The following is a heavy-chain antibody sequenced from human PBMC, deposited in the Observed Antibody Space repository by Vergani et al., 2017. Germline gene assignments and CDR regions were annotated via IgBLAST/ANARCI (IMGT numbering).Heavy chain of an antibody. J-gene: IGHJ6*03. D-gene: IGHD2-2*01. CDR3: AKGGDIVVVPAAKYYYYYMDV. CDR2: TIPIFGTA. CDR1: GGTFSSYA. Sequence: QVQLVQSGAEVKKPGSSVKVSCKASGGTFSSYAISWVRQAPGQGLEWMGGTIPIFGTANYAQKFQGRVTITADESTSTAYMELSSLRSEDTAVYYCAKGGDIVVVPAAKYYYYYMDVWGKGTTVTVSS. V-gene: IGHV1-69*01.